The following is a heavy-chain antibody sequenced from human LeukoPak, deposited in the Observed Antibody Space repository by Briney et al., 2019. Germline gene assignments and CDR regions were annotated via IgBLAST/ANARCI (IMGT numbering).Heavy chain of an antibody. V-gene: IGHV1-69*02. CDR1: GYTFTGYY. CDR2: IIPILGIA. CDR3: ARNLYSGYDTV. D-gene: IGHD5-12*01. Sequence: GASVKVSCKASGYTFTGYYMHWVRQAPGQGLEWMGRIIPILGIANYAQKFQGRVTITADKSTSTAYMELSSLRSEDTAVYYCARNLYSGYDTVWGQGTLVTVSS. J-gene: IGHJ4*02.